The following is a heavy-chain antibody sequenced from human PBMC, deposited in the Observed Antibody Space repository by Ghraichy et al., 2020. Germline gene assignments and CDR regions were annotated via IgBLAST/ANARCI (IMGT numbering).Heavy chain of an antibody. CDR1: GGSIRNYY. CDR2: VYYTGST. Sequence: SETLSLTCTISGGSIRNYYWSWIRQPPGKGLEWIGYVYYTGSTNYNPSLKSRVTISVDTSKNQFSLEINSVTTADTAVYYCARRLWTGSPRGLDPWGQGTEVTVSA. CDR3: ARRLWTGSPRGLDP. D-gene: IGHD3/OR15-3a*01. J-gene: IGHJ5*02. V-gene: IGHV4-59*01.